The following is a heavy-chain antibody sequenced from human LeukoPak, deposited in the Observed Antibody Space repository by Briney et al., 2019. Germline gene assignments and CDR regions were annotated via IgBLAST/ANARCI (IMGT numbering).Heavy chain of an antibody. J-gene: IGHJ5*02. V-gene: IGHV4-59*08. CDR3: ARSIAVSNWFDP. CDR1: GGSISSYY. Sequence: SETLSLTCSVSGGSISSYYWSWIRQPPGKGLERIGYIYSRGSTNYNPSLKSRLTISVDTSKNQFSLKLISVTAADTAVYYCARSIAVSNWFDPWGQGTLVTVSS. CDR2: IYSRGST. D-gene: IGHD6-19*01.